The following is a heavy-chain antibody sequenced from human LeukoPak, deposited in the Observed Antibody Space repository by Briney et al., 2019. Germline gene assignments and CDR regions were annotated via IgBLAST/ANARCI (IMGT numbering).Heavy chain of an antibody. CDR3: AKDPGDIVATIGPFDY. CDR1: GFTFSSYG. Sequence: PGGSLRLSCAASGFTFSSYGMHWVRQAPGKGLEWVAVISYDGSNKYYADSVKGRFTISRDNSKNTLYLQMNSLRAEDTAVYYCAKDPGDIVATIGPFDYWGQGTLVTVSS. J-gene: IGHJ4*02. V-gene: IGHV3-30*18. D-gene: IGHD5-12*01. CDR2: ISYDGSNK.